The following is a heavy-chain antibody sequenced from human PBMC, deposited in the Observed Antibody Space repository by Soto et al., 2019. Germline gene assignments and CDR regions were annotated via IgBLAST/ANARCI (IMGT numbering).Heavy chain of an antibody. CDR3: ARDYYGMDV. J-gene: IGHJ6*02. CDR1: GGSISSGGYS. V-gene: IGHV4-30-2*06. Sequence: PSETLSLTCTVSGGSISSGGYSWTWIRQSPGKGLEWIGYTYQSGSPYYNPSLKSRVTISVDRSKNQFSLNLTSVTAADTVVYYCARDYYGMDVWGQGTTVAVSS. CDR2: TYQSGSP.